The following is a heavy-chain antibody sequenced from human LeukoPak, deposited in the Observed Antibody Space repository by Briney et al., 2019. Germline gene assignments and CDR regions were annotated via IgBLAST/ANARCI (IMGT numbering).Heavy chain of an antibody. V-gene: IGHV1-18*04. Sequence: AASVKVSCKSSGYTSSSYGISWMRQAPGQGPEWMGWISTYNGNTNYAQKFQGRVTMTTDTSTSTAYMELGSLRSDDTAVYYCARDVPGSIGTTARFDPWGQGTLVTVSS. D-gene: IGHD1-1*01. CDR1: GYTSSSYG. J-gene: IGHJ5*02. CDR3: ARDVPGSIGTTARFDP. CDR2: ISTYNGNT.